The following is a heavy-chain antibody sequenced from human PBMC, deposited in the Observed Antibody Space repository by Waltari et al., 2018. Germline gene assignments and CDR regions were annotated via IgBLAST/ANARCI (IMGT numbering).Heavy chain of an antibody. CDR1: GFTFSSYW. CDR3: AREAKQQLLYYGMDV. Sequence: EVQLVESGGGLVQPGGSLRLSCAASGFTFSSYWMSWVRQAPGKGLEWVANIKQDGSEKYYVDSVKGRFTISRDNAKNSLYLQMNGLRAEDTAVYYCAREAKQQLLYYGMDVWGQGTTVTVSS. J-gene: IGHJ6*02. CDR2: IKQDGSEK. V-gene: IGHV3-7*01. D-gene: IGHD6-13*01.